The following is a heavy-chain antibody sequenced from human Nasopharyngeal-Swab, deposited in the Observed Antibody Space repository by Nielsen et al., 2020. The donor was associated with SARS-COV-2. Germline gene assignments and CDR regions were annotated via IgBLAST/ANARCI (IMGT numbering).Heavy chain of an antibody. CDR3: ARREGSSSWYGMASFGY. CDR1: GYSFTSYW. CDR2: IYPGDSDT. D-gene: IGHD6-13*01. V-gene: IGHV5-51*01. J-gene: IGHJ4*02. Sequence: GGSLRLSCKGSGYSFTSYWIGWVRQMPGKGLEWMGIIYPGDSDTRYSPSFQGQVTISADKSISTAYLQWSSLKASDTAMYYCARREGSSSWYGMASFGYWGQGTLVTVSS.